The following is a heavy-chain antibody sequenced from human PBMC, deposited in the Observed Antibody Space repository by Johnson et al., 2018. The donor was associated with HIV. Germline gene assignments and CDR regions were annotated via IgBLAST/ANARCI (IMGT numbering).Heavy chain of an antibody. J-gene: IGHJ3*02. CDR2: ISGSGGRT. CDR3: ARGPLELDAFDI. D-gene: IGHD1-7*01. V-gene: IGHV3-NL1*01. Sequence: QVQLVESGGGVVQPGGYLRLSCAASGFTFSSYGMHWVRQAPGKGLEWVSAISGSGGRTYHADSVKCRFTISRDNSKNTLYLQMNSLRAEDTAVYYCARGPLELDAFDIWGQGTMVTVSS. CDR1: GFTFSSYG.